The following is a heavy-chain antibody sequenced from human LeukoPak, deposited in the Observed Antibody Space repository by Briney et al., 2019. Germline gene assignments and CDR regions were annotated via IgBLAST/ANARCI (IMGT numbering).Heavy chain of an antibody. Sequence: ASVKVSCKASGGTFSSYAISWVRQAPGQGLEWMGRIIPIFGIANYAQKFQGRVTITADKSTSTANMELSSLRSEDTAVYYCARAPSRDGYNSPNSFDPWGQGTLVTVSS. CDR3: ARAPSRDGYNSPNSFDP. CDR1: GGTFSSYA. J-gene: IGHJ5*02. D-gene: IGHD5-24*01. CDR2: IIPIFGIA. V-gene: IGHV1-69*04.